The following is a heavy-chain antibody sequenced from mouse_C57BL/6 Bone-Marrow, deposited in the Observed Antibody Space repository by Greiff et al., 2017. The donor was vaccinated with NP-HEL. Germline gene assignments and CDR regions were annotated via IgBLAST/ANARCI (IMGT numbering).Heavy chain of an antibody. D-gene: IGHD1-1*01. V-gene: IGHV1-5*01. Sequence: VQLQQSGTVLVRPGASVKMSCKTSGYTFTSYWMHWVKQRPGQGLEWIGVIYPGSSDTSYNQKFKSKATLTAVTSASTAYMELSSLTNEDSEVYDCTRRVCYGSSEVYFDYWGQGTTLTVSS. CDR1: GYTFTSYW. CDR3: TRRVCYGSSEVYFDY. J-gene: IGHJ2*01. CDR2: IYPGSSDT.